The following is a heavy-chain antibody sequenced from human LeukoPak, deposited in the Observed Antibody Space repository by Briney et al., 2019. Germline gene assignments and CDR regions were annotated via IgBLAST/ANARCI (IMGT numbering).Heavy chain of an antibody. V-gene: IGHV4-39*07. CDR2: INHSGST. Sequence: PSETLSLTCTVPGGSISSDNFYWSWIRQPPGKGLEWIGEINHSGSTNYNPSLKSRVTISVDTSKNQFSLKLSSVTAADTAVYYCARLPKYYYDSSGYWDYFDYWGQGTLVTVSS. CDR3: ARLPKYYYDSSGYWDYFDY. D-gene: IGHD3-22*01. CDR1: GGSISSDNFY. J-gene: IGHJ4*02.